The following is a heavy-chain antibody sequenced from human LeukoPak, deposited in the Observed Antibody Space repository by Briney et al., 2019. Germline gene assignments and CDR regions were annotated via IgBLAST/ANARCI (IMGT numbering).Heavy chain of an antibody. CDR3: ARGGNYDILTGYIFDY. CDR2: IKHDGGDK. CDR1: GFIFSTYA. Sequence: GGSLRLSCAASGFIFSTYAMSWVRQAPGKGLEWVANIKHDGGDKHYVDSVKGRFTIARDSAENSLNLQMNSLRAEDTAVYYCARGGNYDILTGYIFDYWGQGTLVTVSS. V-gene: IGHV3-7*03. D-gene: IGHD3-9*01. J-gene: IGHJ4*02.